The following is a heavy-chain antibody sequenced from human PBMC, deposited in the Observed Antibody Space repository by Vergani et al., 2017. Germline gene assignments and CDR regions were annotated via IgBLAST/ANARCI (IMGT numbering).Heavy chain of an antibody. CDR3: ASNGPYSSGSVYYFDS. CDR2: ISSSSGTI. D-gene: IGHD3-22*01. J-gene: IGHJ4*02. CDR1: DSSIMTNP. Sequence: QVQLQESGPGLVKPSETLTLTCDVSDSSIMTNPYWGWFRQSPGKGLEWVSYISSSSGTIFYADSVKGRFTISRDNARNSLYLQMNSLRAEDTAVYYCASNGPYSSGSVYYFDSWGQGTLVTVSS. V-gene: IGHV3-11*04.